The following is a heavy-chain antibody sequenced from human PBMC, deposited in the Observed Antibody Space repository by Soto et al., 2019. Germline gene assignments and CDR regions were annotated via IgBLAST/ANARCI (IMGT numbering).Heavy chain of an antibody. CDR2: LST. CDR3: ARHPKEERLTIFGVVISYYMDV. Sequence: SETLSLTCTVSGGSISSSTYYWGWIRQPPGKGLEWIGSLSTYYNPSLKSRATISVDTSKNQVSLKLTSVTAADTAVYYCARHPKEERLTIFGVVISYYMDVWGKGTTVTVSS. D-gene: IGHD3-3*01. J-gene: IGHJ6*03. V-gene: IGHV4-39*01. CDR1: GGSISSSTYY.